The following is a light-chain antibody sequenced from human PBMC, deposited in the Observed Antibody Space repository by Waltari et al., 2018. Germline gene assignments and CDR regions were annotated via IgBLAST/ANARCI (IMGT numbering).Light chain of an antibody. CDR2: RAS. Sequence: ITGRASQGINRWWAGYQQKPGKSPNRLIYRASTLESGVPSRVSGSESGAEFTLTISSLQPDDFATYYCQQYSDDWTFGQGTKVEIK. J-gene: IGKJ1*01. CDR1: QGINRW. V-gene: IGKV1-5*03. CDR3: QQYSDDWT.